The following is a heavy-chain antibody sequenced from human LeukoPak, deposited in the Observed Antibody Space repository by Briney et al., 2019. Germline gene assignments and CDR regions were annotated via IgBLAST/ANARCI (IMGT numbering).Heavy chain of an antibody. J-gene: IGHJ5*02. CDR2: IYYSGST. CDR1: GGSISSSSYY. Sequence: SETLSLTCTVSGGSISSSSYYWGWIRQPPGKGLEWIGSIYYSGSTYYNPSLKSRVTISVDTSKNQFSLKLSSVTAADTAVYCCAREIPEWLVLEGGNNWFDPWGQGTLVTVSS. V-gene: IGHV4-39*01. CDR3: AREIPEWLVLEGGNNWFDP. D-gene: IGHD6-19*01.